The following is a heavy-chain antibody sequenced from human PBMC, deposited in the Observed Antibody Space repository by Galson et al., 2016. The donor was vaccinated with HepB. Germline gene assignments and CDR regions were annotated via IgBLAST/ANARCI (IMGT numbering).Heavy chain of an antibody. CDR2: IYVGDFDA. V-gene: IGHV5-51*01. J-gene: IGHJ4*02. CDR1: GYTFKYSW. CDR3: ARPQEYCSNGSCHNGVGMQLDY. Sequence: QSGAEVKKAGESLTISCKASGYTFKYSWVAWVRQMPGKGLEWMGVIYVGDFDARYSPSFEGQVTISADRSISAAYLQWSSLKASDTAMYYCARPQEYCSNGSCHNGVGMQLDYWGQGTLVTVSS. D-gene: IGHD2-15*01.